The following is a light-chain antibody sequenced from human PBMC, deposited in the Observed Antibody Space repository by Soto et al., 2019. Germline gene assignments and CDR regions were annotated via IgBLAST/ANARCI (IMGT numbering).Light chain of an antibody. CDR3: QQSYSTPHT. J-gene: IGKJ2*01. V-gene: IGKV1-39*01. CDR1: KRITAY. Sequence: DIQMTQSPSSLSASVGERVPILCRASKRITAYLNWFQQKQGKAPKLLIYAASSLQSGVPSRFSGSGSGTEFTLTISSLQPEDFATYYCQQSYSTPHTFGQGTKLQIK. CDR2: AAS.